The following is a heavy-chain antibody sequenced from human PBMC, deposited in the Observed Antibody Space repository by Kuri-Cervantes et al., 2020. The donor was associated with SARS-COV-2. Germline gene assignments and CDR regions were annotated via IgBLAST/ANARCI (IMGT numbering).Heavy chain of an antibody. V-gene: IGHV3-74*01. CDR3: ARDGGYRTSSSFDY. Sequence: LSLTCAASGFTFSSYWMHWVRQAPGKGLVWVSRINSDGSGTIYADSVKGRFTISRDNAKNTLYLQMNSLRAEDTAVYYCARDGGYRTSSSFDYWGQGTLVTVSS. D-gene: IGHD3-16*02. CDR1: GFTFSSYW. J-gene: IGHJ4*02. CDR2: INSDGSGT.